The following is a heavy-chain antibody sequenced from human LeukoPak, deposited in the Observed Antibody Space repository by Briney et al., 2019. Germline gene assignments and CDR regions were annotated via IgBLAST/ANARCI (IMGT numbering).Heavy chain of an antibody. Sequence: SQTLSLTCAISGDSVSSNSAAWNWIRQSPSRGLEWLTRTYYRSKWYNAYAVSVKSRITINSDTSKNQFSLQLWSVTPEDTAVYYCARDRVEDVDGDAFDIWGQGSMVTVSS. CDR1: GDSVSSNSAA. CDR3: ARDRVEDVDGDAFDI. V-gene: IGHV6-1*01. D-gene: IGHD3-10*01. J-gene: IGHJ3*02. CDR2: TYYRSKWYN.